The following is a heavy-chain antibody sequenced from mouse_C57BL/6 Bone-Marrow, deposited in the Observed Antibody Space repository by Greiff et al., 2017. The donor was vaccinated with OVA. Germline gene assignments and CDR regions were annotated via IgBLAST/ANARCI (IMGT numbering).Heavy chain of an antibody. J-gene: IGHJ3*01. CDR2: FYPGSGSI. Sequence: QVQLQQSGAELVKPGASVKLSCKASGYTFTEYTIHWVKQRSGQGLEWIGWFYPGSGSIKYNEKFKDKATLTADKSSSTVYMELSRLTSEDSAVYFFARHEEGDYYGSSSFAYWGQGTLVTVSA. D-gene: IGHD1-1*01. CDR1: GYTFTEYT. CDR3: ARHEEGDYYGSSSFAY. V-gene: IGHV1-62-2*01.